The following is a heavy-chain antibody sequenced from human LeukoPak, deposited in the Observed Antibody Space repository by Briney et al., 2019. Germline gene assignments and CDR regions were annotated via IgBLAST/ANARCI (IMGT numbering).Heavy chain of an antibody. CDR2: INHGGST. CDR1: SGSFSGYY. D-gene: IGHD2-2*01. V-gene: IGHV4-34*01. J-gene: IGHJ5*02. CDR3: ARGNRGGYCSSASCSGSFDP. Sequence: SETLSLTCALYSGSFSGYYWSWIRQPPGKGLEWIAEINHGGSTNYHPSLESRVTISLDTSNNQFSLKLSSVTAADTAVYYCARGNRGGYCSSASCSGSFDPWGQGSQVTVSS.